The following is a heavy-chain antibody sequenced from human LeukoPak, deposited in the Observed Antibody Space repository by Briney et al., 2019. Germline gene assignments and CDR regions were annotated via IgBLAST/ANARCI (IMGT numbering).Heavy chain of an antibody. CDR1: GDSTSSYY. CDR2: IYYRGNT. CDR3: ARGRRDDSTCRPFDY. D-gene: IGHD5-24*01. V-gene: IGHV4-59*01. Sequence: TSETLSLTCTVSGDSTSSYYWSWIRQPPGKELEWIGYIYYRGNTNYNPSLRSRASISLDTSKNQFSLKLTSVTAADTAVYFCARGRRDDSTCRPFDYWGQGILVTVSS. J-gene: IGHJ4*02.